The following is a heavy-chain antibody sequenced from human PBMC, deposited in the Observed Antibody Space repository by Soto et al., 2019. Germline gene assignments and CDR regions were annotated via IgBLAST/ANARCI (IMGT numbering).Heavy chain of an antibody. Sequence: PSETLSLTCAVYGGSFSGYYWSWIRQPPGKGLEWIGYIYYSGSTNYNPSLKSRVTISVDTSKNQFSLKLSSVTAADTAVYYCARGRMYNWNVWGFDPWGQGTLVTSPQ. D-gene: IGHD1-20*01. CDR3: ARGRMYNWNVWGFDP. CDR1: GGSFSGYY. J-gene: IGHJ5*02. V-gene: IGHV4-59*01. CDR2: IYYSGST.